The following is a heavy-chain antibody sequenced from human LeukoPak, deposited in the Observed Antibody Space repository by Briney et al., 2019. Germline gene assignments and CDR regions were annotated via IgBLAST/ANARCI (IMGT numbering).Heavy chain of an antibody. V-gene: IGHV3-30*04. CDR2: ISYDGSNK. J-gene: IGHJ4*02. D-gene: IGHD3-22*01. CDR1: GFTFSSYA. Sequence: PGGSLRLSCAASGFTFSSYAMPWVRQAPGKGLEWVAVISYDGSNKYYADSVKGRFTISRDNSKNTLYLQMNSLRAEDTAVYYCAKESPTYYYDSSGYYPYYFDYWGQGTLVTVSS. CDR3: AKESPTYYYDSSGYYPYYFDY.